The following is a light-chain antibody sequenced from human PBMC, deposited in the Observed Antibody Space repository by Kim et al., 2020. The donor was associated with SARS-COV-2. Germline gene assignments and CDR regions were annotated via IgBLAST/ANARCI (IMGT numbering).Light chain of an antibody. CDR3: QKYDSDPLT. CDR1: QDIYNY. V-gene: IGKV1-27*01. J-gene: IGKJ4*02. CDR2: AAS. Sequence: ASIGDRVTVTCRASQDIYNYLAWYQQKPGKVPKLLIYAASALQSEVPSRFSGSGFGTDFTLTISSLQPEDVAIYYCQKYDSDPLTFGGGTKVDIK.